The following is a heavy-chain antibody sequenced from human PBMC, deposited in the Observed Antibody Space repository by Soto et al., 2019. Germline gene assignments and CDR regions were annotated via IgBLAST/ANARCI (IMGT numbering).Heavy chain of an antibody. CDR3: ARGRAGPPNY. V-gene: IGHV3-13*01. CDR2: IGSAGDT. D-gene: IGHD3-10*01. CDR1: GFTFSNYD. J-gene: IGHJ4*02. Sequence: GGSLRLSCAASGFTFSNYDMHWVRQATGKGLEWVSAIGSAGDTYHADSVKGRFTISRENTKNSLYLQMDSLRADDTAVYFCARGRAGPPNYWGQGTLVTVSS.